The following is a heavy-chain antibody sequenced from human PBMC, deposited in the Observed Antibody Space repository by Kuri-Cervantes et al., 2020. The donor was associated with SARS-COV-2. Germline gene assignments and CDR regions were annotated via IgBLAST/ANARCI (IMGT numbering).Heavy chain of an antibody. CDR2: IYTSGST. Sequence: GSLRLSCTVSGGSISSCYWSWIRQPAGKGLEWIGRIYTSGSTNYNPSLKSRVTMSVDTSKNQFSLKLSSVTAADTAVYYCARGSILLWFGESPPDYWGQGTRVTGSS. J-gene: IGHJ4*02. D-gene: IGHD3-10*01. V-gene: IGHV4-4*07. CDR3: ARGSILLWFGESPPDY. CDR1: GGSISSCY.